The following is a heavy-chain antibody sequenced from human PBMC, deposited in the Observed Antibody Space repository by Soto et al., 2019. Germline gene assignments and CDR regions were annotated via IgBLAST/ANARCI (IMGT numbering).Heavy chain of an antibody. CDR3: ARGATYYYYYYGMDV. V-gene: IGHV4-59*08. CDR1: GGSISSYY. J-gene: IGHJ6*02. Sequence: QVQLQESGPGLVKPSETLSLTCTVSGGSISSYYWSWIRQPPGKGLEWIGYIYYSGSTNYNPSLKSRVTISVDTSQNQFSLKLSSVTAADTAVYYCARGATYYYYYYGMDVWGQGTTVTVSS. CDR2: IYYSGST.